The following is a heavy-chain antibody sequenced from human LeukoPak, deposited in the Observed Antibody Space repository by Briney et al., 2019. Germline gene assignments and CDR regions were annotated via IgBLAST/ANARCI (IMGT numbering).Heavy chain of an antibody. Sequence: ASVKVSCKASGYSFTSYGIGWVRQAPGQGLEWMGWSVTYNGKTHYAQNLQGRVTMTTDISTTTAYMELRSLRSDDTAVYYCAREPKIGNFDYWGLGTLVIVSS. J-gene: IGHJ4*02. V-gene: IGHV1-18*01. CDR1: GYSFTSYG. CDR3: AREPKIGNFDY. CDR2: SVTYNGKT.